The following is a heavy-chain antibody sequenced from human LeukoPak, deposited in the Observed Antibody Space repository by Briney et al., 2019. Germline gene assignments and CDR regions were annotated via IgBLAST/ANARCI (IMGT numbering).Heavy chain of an antibody. J-gene: IGHJ4*02. CDR2: ISGSGGST. Sequence: GGSLKLSCAASGFTFSSYAMSWVRQAPGKGLEWVSAISGSGGSTYYADSVKGRFTISRDNSKNTLYLQMNSLRAEDTAVYYCAREGQTLGRGQYYFDYWGQGTLVTVSS. CDR3: AREGQTLGRGQYYFDY. CDR1: GFTFSSYA. V-gene: IGHV3-23*01. D-gene: IGHD2/OR15-2a*01.